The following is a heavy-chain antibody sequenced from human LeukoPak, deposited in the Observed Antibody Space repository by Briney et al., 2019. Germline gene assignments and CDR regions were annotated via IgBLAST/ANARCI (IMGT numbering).Heavy chain of an antibody. CDR1: GYTFTGHY. Sequence: ASVKVSCKASGYTFTGHYMHWVRQAPGQGLEWMGWINPNSGGTNYAQKFQGRVTMTRDTSISTAYMELSRLRSDDTAVYYCARVGPTTVTTLTAWGQGTLVTVSS. V-gene: IGHV1-2*02. J-gene: IGHJ5*02. D-gene: IGHD4-17*01. CDR3: ARVGPTTVTTLTA. CDR2: INPNSGGT.